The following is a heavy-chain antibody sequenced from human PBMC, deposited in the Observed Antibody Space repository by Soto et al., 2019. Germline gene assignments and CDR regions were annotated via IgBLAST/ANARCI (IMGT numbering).Heavy chain of an antibody. CDR1: GYTFSVYY. V-gene: IGHV1-2*04. CDR3: VRDLSIAALGTSFYYFGMDV. Sequence: ASVKVSCKASGYTFSVYYLHWVRQAPGQGLEWMGWINPNSGGTNYAQKFQGWVTMTRDTSITTAYMELSSLRPDDTAVYYCVRDLSIAALGTSFYYFGMDVWGQGTTVTVSS. J-gene: IGHJ6*02. D-gene: IGHD6-13*01. CDR2: INPNSGGT.